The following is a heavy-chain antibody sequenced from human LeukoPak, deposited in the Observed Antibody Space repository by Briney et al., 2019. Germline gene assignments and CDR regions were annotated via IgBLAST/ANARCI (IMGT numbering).Heavy chain of an antibody. J-gene: IGHJ6*02. Sequence: SETLSLTCTVSGGSISSGGYYWSWIRQHPGKGLEWIGYIYYSGSTYYNPSLKSRVTISVDTSKNQFSLKLSSVTAADTAVYYCARDEDCSGGSCYHYYGMDVWGQGTTVTVSS. V-gene: IGHV4-31*03. CDR1: GGSISSGGYY. CDR3: ARDEDCSGGSCYHYYGMDV. CDR2: IYYSGST. D-gene: IGHD2-15*01.